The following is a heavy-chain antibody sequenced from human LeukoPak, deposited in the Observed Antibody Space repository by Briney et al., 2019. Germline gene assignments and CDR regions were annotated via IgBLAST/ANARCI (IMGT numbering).Heavy chain of an antibody. Sequence: GGSQRLSCAASGFTFTSYAMSWVRQAPGKGLEWVSAISGSGGSTYSADSVQGRFTISRDNSKNTLYLQMNSLRAEDTAVYYCAKRALIVDVITTPFDSWGQGTLVTVSS. V-gene: IGHV3-23*01. D-gene: IGHD3-22*01. CDR1: GFTFTSYA. CDR3: AKRALIVDVITTPFDS. J-gene: IGHJ4*02. CDR2: ISGSGGST.